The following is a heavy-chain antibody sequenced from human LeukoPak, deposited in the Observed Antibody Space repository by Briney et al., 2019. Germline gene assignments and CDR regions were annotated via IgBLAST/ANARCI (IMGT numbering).Heavy chain of an antibody. CDR1: GFTFTSSA. D-gene: IGHD2/OR15-2a*01. V-gene: IGHV3-23*01. CDR3: ARSRIVLHWFDP. CDR2: ISASGLST. J-gene: IGHJ5*02. Sequence: PGGSLRLSCAASGFTFTSSAMSWVRQAPGKGLEWVSTISASGLSTYHTDSVTGRFTISRDNSKNTLYLQMNSLKAEDTAMYYCARSRIVLHWFDPWGQGSLVTVS.